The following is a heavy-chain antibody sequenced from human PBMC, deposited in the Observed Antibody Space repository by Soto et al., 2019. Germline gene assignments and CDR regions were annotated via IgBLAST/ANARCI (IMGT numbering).Heavy chain of an antibody. Sequence: ASVKVSCKASGYTFTSYGISWVRQAPGQGLEWMGWISAYNGNANYAQKLQGRVTMTTDTSTSTAYMELRSLRSDDTAVYYCAREGVSSDYYYYGMDVWGQGTTVTVSS. J-gene: IGHJ6*02. CDR3: AREGVSSDYYYYGMDV. CDR2: ISAYNGNA. D-gene: IGHD3-22*01. CDR1: GYTFTSYG. V-gene: IGHV1-18*01.